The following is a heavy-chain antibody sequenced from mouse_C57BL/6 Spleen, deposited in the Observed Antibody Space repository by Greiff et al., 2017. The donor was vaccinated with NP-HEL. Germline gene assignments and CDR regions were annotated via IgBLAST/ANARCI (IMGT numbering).Heavy chain of an antibody. Sequence: DVRLVESGGGLVKPGGSLKLSCAASGFTFSSYAMSWVRQTPEKRLEWVATISDGGSYTYYPDNVKGRFTISRDNAKNNLYLQMSHLKSEDTAMYYCARGGRFDYWGQGTTLTVSS. V-gene: IGHV5-4*03. CDR3: ARGGRFDY. J-gene: IGHJ2*01. CDR2: ISDGGSYT. CDR1: GFTFSSYA.